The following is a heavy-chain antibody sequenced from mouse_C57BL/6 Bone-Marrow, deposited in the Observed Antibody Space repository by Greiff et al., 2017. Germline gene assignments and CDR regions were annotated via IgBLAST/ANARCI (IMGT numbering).Heavy chain of an antibody. J-gene: IGHJ2*01. CDR3: TREGHYYYGIYNFDY. Sequence: VQVVESGAELARPGASVKMSCKASGYTFTSYGISWVKQRTGQGLEWIGEIYPRSGNTYYNEQFTGKATLTADKSSSTAYMELRRLTSEDSAIYFCTREGHYYYGIYNFDYWGQGTTLTVSS. V-gene: IGHV1-81*01. CDR1: GYTFTSYG. D-gene: IGHD1-1*01. CDR2: IYPRSGNT.